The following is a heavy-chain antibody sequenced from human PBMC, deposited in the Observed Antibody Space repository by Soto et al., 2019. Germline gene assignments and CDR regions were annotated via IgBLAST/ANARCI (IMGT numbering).Heavy chain of an antibody. CDR1: GGSISSGDYY. Sequence: SETLSLTCTVSGGSISSGDYYWSWIRQPPGKGLEWIGYIYYSGSTYYHTSLQSRVTISVDASKNQFSLKLSSVTASDTAVYFCATTNWNHNWFDPWGQGTLVTVSS. CDR2: IYYSGST. V-gene: IGHV4-30-4*01. J-gene: IGHJ5*02. CDR3: ATTNWNHNWFDP. D-gene: IGHD1-1*01.